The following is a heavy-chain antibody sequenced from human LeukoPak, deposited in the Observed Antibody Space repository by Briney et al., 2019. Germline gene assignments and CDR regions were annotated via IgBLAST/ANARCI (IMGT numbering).Heavy chain of an antibody. CDR1: GYTFNNYG. V-gene: IGHV1-18*01. D-gene: IGHD1-26*01. Sequence: ASVKVSCKASGYTFNNYGVSWARQAPGQGFEWMGWISVYNGQTIYAQKFRGRVTMTTDTSTSTAYMELGSLSSDDTAVYYCAREEGGGGSYADYWGQGTLVTVSS. J-gene: IGHJ4*02. CDR2: ISVYNGQT. CDR3: AREEGGGGSYADY.